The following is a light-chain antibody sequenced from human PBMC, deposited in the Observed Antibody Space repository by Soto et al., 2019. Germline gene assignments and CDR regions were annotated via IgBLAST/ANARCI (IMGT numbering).Light chain of an antibody. CDR3: QHYNNWRWT. CDR2: GAS. CDR1: QSVSSN. V-gene: IGKV3-15*01. Sequence: EIVMTQSPATLSVSPGERATLSCRASQSVSSNLAWYQQKPGQAPRLLIYGASTSATGIPARFSGSGSGTEFTLTISSLQSEDFAVYYCQHYNNWRWTFGQGTKVEIK. J-gene: IGKJ1*01.